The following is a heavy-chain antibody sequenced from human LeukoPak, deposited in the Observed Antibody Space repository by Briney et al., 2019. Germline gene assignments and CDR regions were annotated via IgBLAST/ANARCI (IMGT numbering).Heavy chain of an antibody. CDR2: ISTYNGNT. CDR1: GYTFNSYNYG. Sequence: ASVKVSCKTSGYTFNSYNYGITWVRQAPGQGLEWMGWISTYNGNTNYVQKLEGRVTMTTDTSTSTAYMELRSLRSDDTAVYYRARCTSGWLAGENDYWGQGTLVTVSS. CDR3: ARCTSGWLAGENDY. J-gene: IGHJ4*02. V-gene: IGHV1-18*01. D-gene: IGHD6-19*01.